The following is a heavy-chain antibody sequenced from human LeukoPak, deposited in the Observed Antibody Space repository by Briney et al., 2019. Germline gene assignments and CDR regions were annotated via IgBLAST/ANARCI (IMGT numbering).Heavy chain of an antibody. V-gene: IGHV1-8*03. CDR3: ARIIYYDFWSGYYTGVYYFDY. CDR2: MNPNSGNT. CDR1: GYTFTSYD. Sequence: GASVKVSCKASGYTFTSYDINWVRQATGQGLEWMGWMNPNSGNTGYAQKFQGRVTITRNTSISTAYMELSSLRSEDTAVYYCARIIYYDFWSGYYTGVYYFDYWGQGTLVTVSS. J-gene: IGHJ4*02. D-gene: IGHD3-3*01.